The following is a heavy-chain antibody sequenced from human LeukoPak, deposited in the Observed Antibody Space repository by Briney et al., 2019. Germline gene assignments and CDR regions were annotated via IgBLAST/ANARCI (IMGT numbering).Heavy chain of an antibody. Sequence: GGSLRLSCAASGFTVSSNYMNWVRQAPGKGLEWVANIKQDGSEKYYVDSVKGRFTISRDNAKNSLYLQMNSLRTEDTAVYYCATRVITVTGTEEYFQHWGQGTLVTVSS. J-gene: IGHJ1*01. CDR3: ATRVITVTGTEEYFQH. D-gene: IGHD6-19*01. CDR2: IKQDGSEK. V-gene: IGHV3-7*01. CDR1: GFTVSSNY.